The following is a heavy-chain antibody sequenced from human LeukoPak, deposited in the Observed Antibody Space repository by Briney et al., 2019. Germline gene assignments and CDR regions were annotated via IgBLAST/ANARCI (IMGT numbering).Heavy chain of an antibody. V-gene: IGHV3-30-3*01. D-gene: IGHD2-15*01. Sequence: GRSLRLSCAAPGFTFSSYAMHWVRQAPGKGLEWVAVISYDGSNKYYADSVKGRFTISRDNSKNTLYLQVNSLRAEDTAVYYCARAGRKYCSGGSCYYGMDVWGQGTTVTVSS. CDR2: ISYDGSNK. J-gene: IGHJ6*02. CDR3: ARAGRKYCSGGSCYYGMDV. CDR1: GFTFSSYA.